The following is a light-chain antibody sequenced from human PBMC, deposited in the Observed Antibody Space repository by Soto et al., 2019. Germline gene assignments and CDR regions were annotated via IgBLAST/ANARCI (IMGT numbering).Light chain of an antibody. CDR3: QQYGSSPTT. CDR1: QSVSSSY. V-gene: IGKV3-20*01. J-gene: IGKJ1*01. CDR2: GAA. Sequence: IVLTQSPCTLSLSPGERATLSCRASQSVSSSYLAWYQQKPGQAPRILIYGAASRATGIPDRFSGSGSGTDFTLTISRLEPEDFVVYYCQQYGSSPTTFGQGTKVDIK.